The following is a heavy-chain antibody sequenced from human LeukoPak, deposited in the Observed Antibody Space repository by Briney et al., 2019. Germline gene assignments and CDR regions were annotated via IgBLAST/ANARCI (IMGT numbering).Heavy chain of an antibody. D-gene: IGHD3-10*01. CDR1: GFTFNNAY. J-gene: IGHJ4*02. Sequence: GGSLRLSCAASGFTFNNAYMTWVRQAPGKGLEWVGRIKSKSDGGTADYAAPVKGRFTISRDDSKNTLFLQMNSLKTDDTAVYYCTTRHYYGSGTYDYWGQGTLVTVSP. CDR2: IKSKSDGGTA. CDR3: TTRHYYGSGTYDY. V-gene: IGHV3-15*01.